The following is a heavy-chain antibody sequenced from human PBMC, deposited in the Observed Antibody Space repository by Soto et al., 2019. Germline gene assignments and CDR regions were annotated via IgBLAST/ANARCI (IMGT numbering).Heavy chain of an antibody. CDR1: GYTFSTYG. D-gene: IGHD3-3*01. V-gene: IGHV1-18*04. J-gene: IGHJ6*02. CDR3: AGFGGAQHQSADADYADLYNYYAMDV. Sequence: ASVKVSCKASGYTFSTYGFSWVRQAPGQGLEWMGWITPYNGHTKNAQKFQGRVTLTTDTSSRTAYMELRSLTSDDTAVYYCAGFGGAQHQSADADYADLYNYYAMDVWGQGTTVTVSS. CDR2: ITPYNGHT.